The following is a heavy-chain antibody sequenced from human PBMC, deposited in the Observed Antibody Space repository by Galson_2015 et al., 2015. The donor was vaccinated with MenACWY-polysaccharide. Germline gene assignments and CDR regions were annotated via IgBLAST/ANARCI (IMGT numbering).Heavy chain of an antibody. Sequence: SLRLSCAASAFTVSSNHMSWVRQAPGKGLEWVSVIYSGGSTYYADSVKGRFTISRDNSKNTLYLQMNSLRAEDTALYYCARLAVDNYFDYWGQGTLVAVS. V-gene: IGHV3-66*01. D-gene: IGHD6-19*01. CDR1: AFTVSSNH. CDR3: ARLAVDNYFDY. CDR2: IYSGGST. J-gene: IGHJ4*02.